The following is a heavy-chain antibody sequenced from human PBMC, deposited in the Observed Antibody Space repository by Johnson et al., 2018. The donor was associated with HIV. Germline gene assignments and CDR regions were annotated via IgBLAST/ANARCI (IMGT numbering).Heavy chain of an antibody. D-gene: IGHD1-26*01. J-gene: IGHJ3*01. Sequence: VQLVESGGGVVQPGGSLRLSCAASGFTFSSYGMHWVRQAPGKGLEWLAFIRYDGSNTDYVDSVKGRFTSSRDNSKNTLYLQMNSLRTDDTAVYYCATVGLGVGANPLWGQGTMVTVSS. CDR3: ATVGLGVGANPL. V-gene: IGHV3-30*02. CDR1: GFTFSSYG. CDR2: IRYDGSNT.